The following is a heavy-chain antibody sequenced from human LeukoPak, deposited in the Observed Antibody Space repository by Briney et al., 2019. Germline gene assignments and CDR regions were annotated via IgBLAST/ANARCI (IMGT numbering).Heavy chain of an antibody. Sequence: QPSETLSLTCTVSGGSITSYYWSWIRQPPGKGLEWIGYIYSSGSTNYNPSLKSRVTMSVGTSSNQFSLKLNSMTAADTAVYYCARGEYTYGFDYWGQGTLVTVSS. D-gene: IGHD5-18*01. CDR3: ARGEYTYGFDY. CDR1: GGSITSYY. CDR2: IYSSGST. J-gene: IGHJ4*02. V-gene: IGHV4-59*01.